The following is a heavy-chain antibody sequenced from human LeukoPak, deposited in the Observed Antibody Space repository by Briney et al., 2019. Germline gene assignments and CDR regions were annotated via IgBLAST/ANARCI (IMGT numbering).Heavy chain of an antibody. J-gene: IGHJ3*02. CDR1: GFTFSSYG. D-gene: IGHD2/OR15-2a*01. CDR3: AVEYNSSPYAFDI. CDR2: IWYDGSNK. Sequence: GGSLRLSCAASGFTFSSYGMHWVRQAPGKGLEWVAVIWYDGSNKYYADSVKGRFTISRDNSKNTLYLQMNSLRVEDTAVYYCAVEYNSSPYAFDIWGQGTKVTVSS. V-gene: IGHV3-33*01.